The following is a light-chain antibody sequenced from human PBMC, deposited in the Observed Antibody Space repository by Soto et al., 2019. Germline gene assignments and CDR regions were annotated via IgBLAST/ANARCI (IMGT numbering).Light chain of an antibody. J-gene: IGLJ2*01. CDR3: AACNDNLSGYVV. Sequence: QSVLTQPPSASGTPGQRVTISCSGSSSNIGSNYLYWYQQLPGTAPKLLIYRNNQRPSGVPDRFSGSKSGTSASLAISGLRSEDEADYYCAACNDNLSGYVVFGGGTKLTVL. V-gene: IGLV1-47*01. CDR2: RNN. CDR1: SSNIGSNY.